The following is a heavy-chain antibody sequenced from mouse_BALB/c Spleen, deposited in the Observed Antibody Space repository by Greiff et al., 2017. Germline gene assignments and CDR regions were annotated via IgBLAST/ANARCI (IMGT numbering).Heavy chain of an antibody. CDR2: ISSGGSYT. J-gene: IGHJ4*01. Sequence: EVQVVESGGGLVKPGGSLKLSCAASGFTFSSYAMSWVRQSPEKRLEWVAEISSGGSYTYYPDTVTGRFTISRDNAKNTLYLEMSSLRSEDTAMYYCARTGTRYAMDYWGQGTSVTVSS. D-gene: IGHD4-1*01. CDR3: ARTGTRYAMDY. V-gene: IGHV5-9-4*01. CDR1: GFTFSSYA.